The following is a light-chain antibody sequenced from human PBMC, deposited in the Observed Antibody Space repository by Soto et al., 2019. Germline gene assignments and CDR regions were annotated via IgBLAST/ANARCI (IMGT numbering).Light chain of an antibody. CDR1: SSDVCGYNY. V-gene: IGLV2-14*01. CDR2: NVS. Sequence: QSALTQPASVSGSPGQSITISCTGTSSDVCGYNYVSWYQQHPGKAPKLTIYNVSNRPSGVSNRFSGSKSGNTASLTISGLQAEDEGHYYCSSFTSTNTVLFGGGTQLTVL. J-gene: IGLJ2*01. CDR3: SSFTSTNTVL.